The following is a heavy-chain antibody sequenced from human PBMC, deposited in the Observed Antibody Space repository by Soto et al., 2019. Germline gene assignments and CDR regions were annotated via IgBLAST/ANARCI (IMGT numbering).Heavy chain of an antibody. CDR1: GLTFSSYI. V-gene: IGHV3-21*01. D-gene: IGHD6-19*01. Sequence: GDPLRLCCTASGLTFSSYIMNWVRQAPGKGLEWVSSISSSSSYIYYADSVKGRFTISRDNAKNSLYLQMNSLRAEDTAVYYCARDHAVAYYYYGMDVWGQGTTVTVSS. CDR3: ARDHAVAYYYYGMDV. CDR2: ISSSSSYI. J-gene: IGHJ6*02.